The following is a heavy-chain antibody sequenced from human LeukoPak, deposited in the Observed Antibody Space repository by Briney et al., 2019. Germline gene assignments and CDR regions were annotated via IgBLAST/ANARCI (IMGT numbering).Heavy chain of an antibody. CDR3: ARGRGGNWNYVGYAVRVNQGYWFDP. CDR2: INPNSGGT. CDR1: GYTFTGYY. Sequence: ASVKVSCKASGYTFTGYYMHWVRQAPGQGLEWMGWINPNSGGTNYAQKFQGRVTMTRDTSISTAYMELSRLRSDDTAVYYCARGRGGNWNYVGYAVRVNQGYWFDPWGQGTLVTVSS. J-gene: IGHJ5*02. V-gene: IGHV1-2*02. D-gene: IGHD1-7*01.